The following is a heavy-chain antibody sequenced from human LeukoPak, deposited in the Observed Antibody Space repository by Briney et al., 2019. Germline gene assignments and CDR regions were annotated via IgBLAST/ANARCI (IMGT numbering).Heavy chain of an antibody. Sequence: GGSLRLSCAGSGCTFSSYAMSWVRQAPGKGLEWVSAISGSGGSTYYADSVKGRFTISRDNSKNTLYLQMNSLRAEDTAVYYCAKAGEAFGTGEFDYWGQGTLVTVSS. CDR2: ISGSGGST. V-gene: IGHV3-23*01. CDR1: GCTFSSYA. D-gene: IGHD3-16*01. CDR3: AKAGEAFGTGEFDY. J-gene: IGHJ4*02.